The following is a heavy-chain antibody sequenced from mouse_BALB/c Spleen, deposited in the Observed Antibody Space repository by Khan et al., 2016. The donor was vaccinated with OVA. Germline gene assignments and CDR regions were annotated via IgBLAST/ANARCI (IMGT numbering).Heavy chain of an antibody. CDR2: IWGGGST. Sequence: VQLQESGPGLVAPSQNLSITCTVSGFSLNDYGVSWIRQPPGKGLEWLGVIWGGGSTYYNSALKSRLSITKDNSKSQVFLKMSSLQSDDTAIFYCAKGVWSYYYTMDYWGQGTSGTVSS. CDR1: GFSLNDYG. J-gene: IGHJ4*01. CDR3: AKGVWSYYYTMDY. V-gene: IGHV2-6-5*01.